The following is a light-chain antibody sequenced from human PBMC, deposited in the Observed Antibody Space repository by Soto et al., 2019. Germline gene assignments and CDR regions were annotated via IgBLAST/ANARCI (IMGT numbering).Light chain of an antibody. Sequence: EIVLTQSPATLSLSPGERATLSCRASQSISTYLAWYQQKPGQAPRLLIYGASNRATGIPARFTGSGSGTDFTLTINSLEPEDFAVYYCQQRSKWPITFGQGTRLEIK. CDR1: QSISTY. J-gene: IGKJ5*01. CDR2: GAS. CDR3: QQRSKWPIT. V-gene: IGKV3-11*01.